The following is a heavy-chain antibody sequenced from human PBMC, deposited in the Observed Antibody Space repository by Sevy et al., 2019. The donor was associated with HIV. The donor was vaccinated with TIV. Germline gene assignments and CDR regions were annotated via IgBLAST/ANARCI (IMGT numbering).Heavy chain of an antibody. CDR3: AAVTFGGFDAFDI. CDR2: ISYDGSNK. Sequence: GGSLRLSCAASGFTFSSYAMHWVRQAPGKGLEWVAVISYDGSNKHYADSVKGRFTISRDNSKYTLYLQMKSLRAEDTAVYYCAAVTFGGFDAFDIWGQGTMVTVSS. V-gene: IGHV3-30-3*01. D-gene: IGHD3-16*01. CDR1: GFTFSSYA. J-gene: IGHJ3*02.